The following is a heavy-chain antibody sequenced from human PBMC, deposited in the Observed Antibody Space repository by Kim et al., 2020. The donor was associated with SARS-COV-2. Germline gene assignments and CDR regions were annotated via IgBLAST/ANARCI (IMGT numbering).Heavy chain of an antibody. CDR2: MSYSGST. Sequence: SETLSLTYSVSGGSISSSSYYWGWIRQPPGKGLEWIGSMSYSGSTYYNPSLKSRVTISVDTSKNQFSLKLSSVTAADTAVYYCAREGITIIWSEVDYWG. J-gene: IGHJ4*01. CDR1: GGSISSSSYY. CDR3: AREGITIIWSEVDY. V-gene: IGHV4-39*07. D-gene: IGHD3-9*01.